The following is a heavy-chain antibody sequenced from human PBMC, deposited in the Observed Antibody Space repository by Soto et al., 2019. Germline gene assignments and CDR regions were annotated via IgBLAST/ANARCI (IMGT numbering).Heavy chain of an antibody. V-gene: IGHV1-69*13. CDR2: IIPIFGTA. CDR3: ARDRTSGKWFDP. J-gene: IGHJ5*02. Sequence: ASVKVSCKASGGTFSSYAISWVRQAAGQGLEWMGGIIPIFGTANYAQKFQGRVTITADESTSTACMELSSLRSEDTAVYYCARDRTSGKWFDPWGQGTLVTVSS. CDR1: GGTFSSYA.